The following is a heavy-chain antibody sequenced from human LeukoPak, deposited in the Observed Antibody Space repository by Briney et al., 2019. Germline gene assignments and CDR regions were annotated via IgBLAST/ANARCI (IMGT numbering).Heavy chain of an antibody. CDR1: GGSISRTDYY. CDR3: ANDSDFWSGYYHSDY. CDR2: IYYSGST. J-gene: IGHJ4*02. V-gene: IGHV4-30-4*08. Sequence: PSETLSLTCTVSGGSISRTDYYWSWIRQPPGKGLEWIGYIYYSGSTYYNPSLKSRATMSVDTSKDQFSLKLRSVTAADTAVYYCANDSDFWSGYYHSDYWGQGTLVTVSS. D-gene: IGHD3-3*01.